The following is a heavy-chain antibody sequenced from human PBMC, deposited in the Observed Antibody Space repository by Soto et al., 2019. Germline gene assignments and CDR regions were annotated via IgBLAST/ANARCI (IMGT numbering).Heavy chain of an antibody. CDR2: ISYDGSNK. J-gene: IGHJ4*02. Sequence: QVQLVESGGGVVQPGRSLRLSCAASGFTFSSYGMHWVRQAPGKGLEWVAVISYDGSNKYYADSVKGRFTISRDNSKNTLYLQMNSLRAEDTAVYYCAKIGYCSGGSCYSSSLCGQGTLVTVSA. CDR1: GFTFSSYG. D-gene: IGHD2-15*01. CDR3: AKIGYCSGGSCYSSSL. V-gene: IGHV3-30*18.